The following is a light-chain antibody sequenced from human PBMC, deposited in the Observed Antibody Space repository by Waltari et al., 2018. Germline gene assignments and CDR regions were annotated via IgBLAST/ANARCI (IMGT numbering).Light chain of an antibody. CDR2: DAS. Sequence: DIQMTQSPSSLSSSVGDRVNITCRASRGIDAYLNWYQQQPGKAPKLLIYDASTLQRGVPTRFSGGGIGTDFSLTISDLQPEDFATYFCQQSYSAPFTFGRGTRLE. CDR3: QQSYSAPFT. V-gene: IGKV1-39*01. J-gene: IGKJ5*01. CDR1: RGIDAY.